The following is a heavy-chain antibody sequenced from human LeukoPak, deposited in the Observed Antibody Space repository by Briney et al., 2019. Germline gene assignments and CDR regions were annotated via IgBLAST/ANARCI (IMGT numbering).Heavy chain of an antibody. V-gene: IGHV1-18*01. CDR2: ISAYNGNT. J-gene: IGHJ6*02. CDR3: ARDLPPLAAAGTYYYGMDV. CDR1: GYTFTSYG. D-gene: IGHD6-13*01. Sequence: ASVKVSCKASGYTFTSYGISWVRQAPGQGLEWLGWISAYNGNTNYAQKLQGRVTMTTDTSKSTAYMELRSLRSDDTAVYYCARDLPPLAAAGTYYYGMDVWGQGTTVTVSS.